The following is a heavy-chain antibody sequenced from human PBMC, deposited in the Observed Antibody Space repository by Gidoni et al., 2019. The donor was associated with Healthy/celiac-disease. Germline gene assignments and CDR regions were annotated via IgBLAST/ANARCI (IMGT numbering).Heavy chain of an antibody. Sequence: EVQLVESGGGLVQPGRSLRLSCAASGFTFDDYAMHWVRQAPGKGLEWVSGISWNSGSIGYADSVKGRFTISRDNAKNSLYLQMNSLSAEDTALYYCAKAQYYYDSSGYYFDYWGQGTLVTVSS. CDR2: ISWNSGSI. CDR3: AKAQYYYDSSGYYFDY. J-gene: IGHJ4*02. V-gene: IGHV3-9*01. CDR1: GFTFDDYA. D-gene: IGHD3-22*01.